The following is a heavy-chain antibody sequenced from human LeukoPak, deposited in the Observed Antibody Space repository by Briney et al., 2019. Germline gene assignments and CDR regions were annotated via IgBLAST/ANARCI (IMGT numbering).Heavy chain of an antibody. CDR3: ARDTSGSYWEYYFDY. V-gene: IGHV3-21*01. Sequence: GGSLRLSCAASGFTFSSYSMNWVRHPPGKGLEWVSSISSSSSSTYYTDSVMGRFTISRDNAKSSLFLQMNSLRAEGTAVYYCARDTSGSYWEYYFDYWGQGTLVTVSS. CDR2: ISSSSSST. D-gene: IGHD3-10*01. J-gene: IGHJ4*02. CDR1: GFTFSSYS.